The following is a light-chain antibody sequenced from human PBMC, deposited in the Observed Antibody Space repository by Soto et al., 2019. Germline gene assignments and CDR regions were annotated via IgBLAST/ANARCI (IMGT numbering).Light chain of an antibody. CDR2: DAS. V-gene: IGKV3-11*01. Sequence: EIVLTQSPAILSLSPGERATLSCRASQSVTIKLAWYQQKPGQPPRLLIYDASTRATGTPARFSGSGSGTDFPLSISSLEPEDCAFYFCQHRASWPLTFGGGTKVEI. J-gene: IGKJ4*01. CDR1: QSVTIK. CDR3: QHRASWPLT.